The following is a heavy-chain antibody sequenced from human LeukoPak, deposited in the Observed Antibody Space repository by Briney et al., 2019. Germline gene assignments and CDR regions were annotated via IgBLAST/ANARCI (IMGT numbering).Heavy chain of an antibody. CDR1: GFTFSSYE. Sequence: GGPVRLPCAASGFTFSSYEMHWVPQAPGKALEWVSYIISSVSTIYYAASVKARFTISRDNAKTSLYLQMNRLRAEDTAVYYCARAYLSYAMVGADAFDIRGEGTMLTVSS. CDR3: ARAYLSYAMVGADAFDI. J-gene: IGHJ3*02. V-gene: IGHV3-48*03. CDR2: IISSVSTI. D-gene: IGHD3-10*01.